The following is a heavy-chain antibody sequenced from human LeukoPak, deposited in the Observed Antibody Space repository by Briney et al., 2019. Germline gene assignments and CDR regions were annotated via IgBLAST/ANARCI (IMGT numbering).Heavy chain of an antibody. V-gene: IGHV1-18*01. D-gene: IGHD5-12*01. CDR1: GYILTNYG. CDR2: INTYNGET. Sequence: GASVKVSCSSSGYILTNYGIYWVRQAPGQGLEWMGLINTYNGETDYAQNFQGRVTMTTDTSTSTAYMDLRSLTSDDTAVYYCARGRLGVSGYKDYLDYWGQGTLVTVSS. J-gene: IGHJ4*02. CDR3: ARGRLGVSGYKDYLDY.